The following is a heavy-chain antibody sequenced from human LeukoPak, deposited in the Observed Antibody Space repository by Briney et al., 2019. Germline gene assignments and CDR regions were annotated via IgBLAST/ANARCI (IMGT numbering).Heavy chain of an antibody. J-gene: IGHJ6*02. CDR2: INPNSCGT. D-gene: IGHD2-15*01. V-gene: IGHV1-2*04. CDR1: GYTFTGYY. CDR3: ARDVVGRGYCSGGTCFPDYYGMDV. Sequence: ASVKVSCKASGYTFTGYYMHWVRQAPGQGLEWMGWINPNSCGTNYAQKFQGWVTMTRDTSISTAYMELRRLRSDDTAVYYCARDVVGRGYCSGGTCFPDYYGMDVWGQGTTVTVSS.